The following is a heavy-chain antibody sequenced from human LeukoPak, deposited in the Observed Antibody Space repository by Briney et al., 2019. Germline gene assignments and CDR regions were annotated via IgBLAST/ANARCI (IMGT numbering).Heavy chain of an antibody. D-gene: IGHD2-15*01. CDR3: ASTMYCSGGSCYLPREYSSGLHLDY. J-gene: IGHJ4*02. CDR1: GGSISSSSYY. CDR2: IYYSGST. V-gene: IGHV4-39*07. Sequence: SETLSLTCTVSGGSISSSSYYWGWIRQPPGKGLEWIGSIYYSGSTYYNPSLKSRVTISVDTSKNQFSLKLSSVTAADTAVYYCASTMYCSGGSCYLPREYSSGLHLDYWGQGTLVTVSS.